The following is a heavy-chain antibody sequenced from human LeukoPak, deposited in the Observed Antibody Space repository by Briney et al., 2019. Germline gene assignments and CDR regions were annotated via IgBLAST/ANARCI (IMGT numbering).Heavy chain of an antibody. CDR1: GGSFSGYY. V-gene: IGHV4-34*01. J-gene: IGHJ4*02. CDR2: INHSGST. CDR3: ARGVMSSGSYYFDY. D-gene: IGHD1-26*01. Sequence: SETLSLTCAVYGGSFSGYYWSWIRQPPGKGLEWIGEINHSGSTNYNPSLKSRVTISVDTSKNQFSLKLSSVTAADTVVYYCARGVMSSGSYYFDYWGQGTLVTVSS.